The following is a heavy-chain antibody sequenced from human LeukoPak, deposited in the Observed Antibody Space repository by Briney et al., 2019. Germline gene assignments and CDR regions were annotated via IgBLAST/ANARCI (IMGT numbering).Heavy chain of an antibody. J-gene: IGHJ6*03. CDR3: ARDLYGDFNYYYYYMDV. D-gene: IGHD4-17*01. V-gene: IGHV1-18*01. Sequence: ASVRVSCRASGYTFTSYGISWVRQAPGQGLEWMGWISAYNGNTNYAQKLQGRVTMTTDTSTSTAYMELRSLRSDNTAVYYCARDLYGDFNYYYYYMDVWGKGTTVTVSS. CDR1: GYTFTSYG. CDR2: ISAYNGNT.